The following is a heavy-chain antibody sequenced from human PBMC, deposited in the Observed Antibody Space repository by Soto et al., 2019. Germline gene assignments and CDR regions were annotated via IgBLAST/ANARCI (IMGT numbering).Heavy chain of an antibody. CDR3: ARNMDYYYGRGSGNGHGV. D-gene: IGHD3-10*02. CDR1: GYTFTAYH. CDR2: IHPKFGDT. J-gene: IGHJ6*02. Sequence: QVRLVQSGAEVKEPGDSVRVSCEASGYTFTAYHIHWVRQAPGQGLEWMGWIHPKFGDTGYAQDCQGRVSMTSDMSISTVYMDLSRLTSDDTAIYYCARNMDYYYGRGSGNGHGVWGQGTTVTVFS. V-gene: IGHV1-2*02.